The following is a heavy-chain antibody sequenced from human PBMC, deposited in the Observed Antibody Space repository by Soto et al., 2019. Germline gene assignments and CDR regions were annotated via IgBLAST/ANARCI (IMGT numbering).Heavy chain of an antibody. V-gene: IGHV3-21*01. CDR3: ARGCSSTSCSFGY. D-gene: IGHD2-2*01. J-gene: IGHJ4*02. CDR1: GFTFSTYS. CDR2: ITSSSSYI. Sequence: EVQLVESGGGLVKPGGSLRLSCVVSGFTFSTYSMNWVRQAPGKELEWGSSITSSSSYINYADSVKGRFTISRDNAKNSLYLQMNSLRAEDTGLYYCARGCSSTSCSFGYWGQGTLVTVSS.